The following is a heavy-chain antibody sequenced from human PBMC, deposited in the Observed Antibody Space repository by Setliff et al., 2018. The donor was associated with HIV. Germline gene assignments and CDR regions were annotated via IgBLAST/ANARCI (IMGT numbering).Heavy chain of an antibody. V-gene: IGHV4-34*01. Sequence: SETLSLTCAVYGGSFSGYYWAWIRQPPGKGLEWVGHIYHTGSTYYNPSLKSRVSISVATSKSQFSLNIYSVTAADTAVYYCARLGAVAGPFGRFAPWGQGTLVTVSS. CDR3: ARLGAVAGPFGRFAP. CDR1: GGSFSGYY. J-gene: IGHJ5*02. CDR2: IYHTGST. D-gene: IGHD6-19*01.